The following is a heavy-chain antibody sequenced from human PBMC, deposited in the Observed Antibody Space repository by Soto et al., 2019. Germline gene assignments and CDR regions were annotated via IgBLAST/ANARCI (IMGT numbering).Heavy chain of an antibody. Sequence: QPGGSLRLSCAASGFTFSSYAMNWVRQAPGKGLEWVSGISGSGGSTYYADSVKGRFTISRDNSKNTLYLEMNSLRAEDTAVYYCTKAPKAAATNNWFDPWGQGTLVTVSS. CDR3: TKAPKAAATNNWFDP. D-gene: IGHD6-13*01. V-gene: IGHV3-23*01. J-gene: IGHJ5*02. CDR2: ISGSGGST. CDR1: GFTFSSYA.